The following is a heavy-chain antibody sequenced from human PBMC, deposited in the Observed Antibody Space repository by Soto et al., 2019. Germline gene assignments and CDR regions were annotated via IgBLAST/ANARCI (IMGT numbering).Heavy chain of an antibody. CDR1: RYTFTSYD. CDR3: ARDMTTVTTPRYYYGMDV. J-gene: IGHJ6*02. CDR2: MNPNSGNT. V-gene: IGHV1-8*01. Sequence: ASVKDSCKEARYTFTSYDINRVRQATGQGLEWMGWMNPNSGNTGYAQKFQGRVTMTRNTSISTAYMELSSLRSEDTAVYYCARDMTTVTTPRYYYGMDVWGQGTTVTVSS. D-gene: IGHD4-4*01.